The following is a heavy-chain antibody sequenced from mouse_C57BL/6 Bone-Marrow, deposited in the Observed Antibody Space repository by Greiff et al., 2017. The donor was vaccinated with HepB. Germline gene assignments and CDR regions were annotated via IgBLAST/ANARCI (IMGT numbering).Heavy chain of an antibody. Sequence: EVKLMESGGGLVKPGGSLKLSCAASGFTFSDYGMHWVRQAPEKGLEWVAYISSGSSTIYYADTVKGRFTISRDNAKNTLFLQMTSLRSEDTAMYYCAMAPFYYDYPYYAMDYWGQGTSVTVSS. D-gene: IGHD2-4*01. CDR2: ISSGSSTI. J-gene: IGHJ4*01. CDR1: GFTFSDYG. V-gene: IGHV5-17*01. CDR3: AMAPFYYDYPYYAMDY.